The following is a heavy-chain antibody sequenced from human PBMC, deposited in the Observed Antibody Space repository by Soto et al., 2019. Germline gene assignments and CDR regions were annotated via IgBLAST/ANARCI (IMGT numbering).Heavy chain of an antibody. D-gene: IGHD3-22*01. V-gene: IGHV1-46*01. J-gene: IGHJ4*02. CDR1: GYTLIMYY. CDR2: INPSGGST. Sequence: GASVKVSCKASGYTLIMYYIHWMRQAPGQGLEWMGLINPSGGSTTYAQKFQGRVTMTRDTSTSTVYMDLSSLRSEDSAVYYFARSPYSSGYYYAIDYWGQGTQVTVSS. CDR3: ARSPYSSGYYYAIDY.